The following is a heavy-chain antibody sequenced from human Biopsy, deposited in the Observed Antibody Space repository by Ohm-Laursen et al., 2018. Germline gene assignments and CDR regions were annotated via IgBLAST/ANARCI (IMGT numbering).Heavy chain of an antibody. CDR2: ISYTGYT. CDR3: ARGSNDFGGLYFPR. V-gene: IGHV4-59*11. J-gene: IGHJ4*02. Sequence: GTLSLTCTVSDGSFTGHYWSWIRQPPGKGLEWIGHISYTGYTSYNASLKSRVTISVDTSRNHFSLGLSSLTAADTAVYYCARGSNDFGGLYFPRWGQGTLLTVSS. D-gene: IGHD4-23*01. CDR1: DGSFTGHY.